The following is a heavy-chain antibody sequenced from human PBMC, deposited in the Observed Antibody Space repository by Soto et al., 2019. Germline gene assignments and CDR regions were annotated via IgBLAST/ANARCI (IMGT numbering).Heavy chain of an antibody. V-gene: IGHV4-61*01. D-gene: IGHD6-6*01. CDR3: ARLCSSPRYYYYGMDV. CDR2: IYYSGST. J-gene: IGHJ6*02. Sequence: SETLSLTCTVSGGSVSSGSYYWSWIRQPPGKGLEGIGDIYYSGSTNYTPSLKSRVTISVDTSKNQFSLKLSSVTAADTAVYYCARLCSSPRYYYYGMDVWGQGTTVTVSS. CDR1: GGSVSSGSYY.